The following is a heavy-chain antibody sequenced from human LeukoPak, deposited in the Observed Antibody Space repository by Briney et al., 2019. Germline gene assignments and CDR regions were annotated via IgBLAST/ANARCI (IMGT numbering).Heavy chain of an antibody. D-gene: IGHD6-19*01. V-gene: IGHV3-23*01. J-gene: IGHJ4*02. CDR1: GFTFCSYA. CDR2: ISGRGGST. Sequence: PGGSLRLSCAAWGFTFCSYAMRWLRRAPGKGVEGVRAISGRGGSTYYADSVKGRFTISRDNSKNTLYLQMNSLRAEDTAVYYCAKDPLSGPTGGYSSGWCDWGQGTLVTVSS. CDR3: AKDPLSGPTGGYSSGWCD.